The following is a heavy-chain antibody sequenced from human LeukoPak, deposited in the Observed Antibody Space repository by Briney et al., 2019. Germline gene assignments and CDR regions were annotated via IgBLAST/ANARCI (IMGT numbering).Heavy chain of an antibody. CDR3: AKTRLRERRYYYYMDV. V-gene: IGHV1-69*13. J-gene: IGHJ6*03. Sequence: ASVKVSCKASGGTFSSYAISWVRQAPGQGLEWMGGIIPIFGTANYAQKFQGRVTITADESTSTAYMELSSLRSEDTAVYYCAKTRLRERRYYYYMDVWGKGTTVTVSS. CDR2: IIPIFGTA. CDR1: GGTFSSYA. D-gene: IGHD1-14*01.